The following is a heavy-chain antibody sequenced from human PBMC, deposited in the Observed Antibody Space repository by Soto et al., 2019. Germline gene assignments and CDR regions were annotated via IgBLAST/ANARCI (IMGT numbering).Heavy chain of an antibody. CDR2: IIPIFGTA. CDR3: ARGRFLEWSKRYYYYGMDV. J-gene: IGHJ6*02. V-gene: IGHV1-69*06. CDR1: GGTFSSYA. D-gene: IGHD3-3*01. Sequence: SVQVSCTSSGGTFSSYAIICVRQAPGPGLEWMGGIIPIFGTANYAQKFQGRVTITADKSTSTAYMELSSLRSEDTAVYYCARGRFLEWSKRYYYYGMDVWVQGTTVTVSS.